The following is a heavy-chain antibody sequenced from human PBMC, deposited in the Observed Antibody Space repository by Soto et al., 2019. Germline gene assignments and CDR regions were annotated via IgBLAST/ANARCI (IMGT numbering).Heavy chain of an antibody. V-gene: IGHV1-18*01. CDR3: ARVVPGAEAWFGP. D-gene: IGHD2-2*01. CDR2: ISLYSDGT. Sequence: QGQLVQSGGEVKRPGASVKVSCKTSGYTFSNYGITWVRQAPGQPLEWLGWISLYSDGTNYAQKFQGRVPMTTDTSTTTAYMELRSLRSDDTAVYYCARVVPGAEAWFGPWGQGTLVTVSS. J-gene: IGHJ5*02. CDR1: GYTFSNYG.